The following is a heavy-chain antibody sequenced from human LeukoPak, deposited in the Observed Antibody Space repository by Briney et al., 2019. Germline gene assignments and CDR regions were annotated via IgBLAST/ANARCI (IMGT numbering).Heavy chain of an antibody. CDR2: IYNSGST. Sequence: SETLSLTCIVSGGSISIYYWNWIRQPPGKGLEWIGYIYNSGSTDYNPSLKRRVTISADTSKNQFSLKLTSVTAADTAVYYCARDRKLGSWGQGILVTVSS. V-gene: IGHV4-59*01. D-gene: IGHD1-14*01. CDR1: GGSISIYY. J-gene: IGHJ5*02. CDR3: ARDRKLGS.